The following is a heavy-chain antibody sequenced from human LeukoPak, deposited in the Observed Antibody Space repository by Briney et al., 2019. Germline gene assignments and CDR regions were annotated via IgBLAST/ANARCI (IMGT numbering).Heavy chain of an antibody. Sequence: GASVKVSCKASGYTFTSYGISWVRQAPGQGLEWMGWISAYNGNTNYAQKLQGRVTMTTDTSTSTAYMELSSLRSEDTAVYYCASRDYYDSSGYGAFDIWGQGTMVTVSS. J-gene: IGHJ3*02. CDR2: ISAYNGNT. CDR3: ASRDYYDSSGYGAFDI. CDR1: GYTFTSYG. D-gene: IGHD3-22*01. V-gene: IGHV1-18*01.